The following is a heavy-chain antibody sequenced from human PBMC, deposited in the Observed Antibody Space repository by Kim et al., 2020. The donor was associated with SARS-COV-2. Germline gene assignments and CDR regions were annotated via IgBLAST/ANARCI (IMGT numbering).Heavy chain of an antibody. CDR3: ASQGGLTMIVVVIRGAFDL. D-gene: IGHD3-22*01. V-gene: IGHV4-39*01. CDR2: IYYSGST. Sequence: SETLSLTCTVSGGSISSSSYYWGWIRQPPGKGLEWIGSIYYSGSTYYNPSLKSRVTISVDTSKNQFSLKLSSVTAADTAVYYCASQGGLTMIVVVIRGAFDLWGRGTLVTVSS. J-gene: IGHJ2*01. CDR1: GGSISSSSYY.